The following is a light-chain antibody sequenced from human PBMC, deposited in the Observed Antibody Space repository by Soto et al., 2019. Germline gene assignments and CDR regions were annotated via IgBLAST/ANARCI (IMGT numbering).Light chain of an antibody. CDR1: QSLLHSNGYNY. CDR2: LGS. V-gene: IGKV2-28*01. J-gene: IGKJ5*01. Sequence: DFVMTQSPLSLPVTPGEPASISCRSSQSLLHSNGYNYLDWYLQKPGQSPQLLIYLGSNRASGVPDRFSGSGSGADFTLTISRVETEDVGVYYFMQDLLTPYNFSQGARLEI. CDR3: MQDLLTPYN.